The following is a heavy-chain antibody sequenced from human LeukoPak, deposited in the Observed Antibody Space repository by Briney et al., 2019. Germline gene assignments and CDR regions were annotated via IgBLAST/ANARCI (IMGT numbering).Heavy chain of an antibody. CDR2: ISGSGGTT. CDR1: GFTFSSYA. D-gene: IGHD4-4*01. V-gene: IGHV3-23*01. CDR3: ARGRDGYSPFDY. J-gene: IGHJ4*02. Sequence: GGSLRLSCAASGFTFSSYAMSWVRQAPGKGLEWVSAISGSGGTTYYADSVKGRFTISRDNSKNTLYLQMNSLRAEDTAVNYCARGRDGYSPFDYWGQGTLVTVSS.